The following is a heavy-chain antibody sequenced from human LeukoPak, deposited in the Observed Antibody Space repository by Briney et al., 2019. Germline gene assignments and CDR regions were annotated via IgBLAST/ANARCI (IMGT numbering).Heavy chain of an antibody. CDR2: IYSGGGT. J-gene: IGHJ6*02. CDR1: GFTVSSNF. CDR3: AREYSSGWFRGMDV. D-gene: IGHD6-19*01. V-gene: IGHV3-53*01. Sequence: PGGSLRLSCAASGFTVSSNFINWVRQAPGKGLEWVSVIYSGGGTSYADSVKGRFTISRDNSKNTLYLQMNSLRAEDTAVYYCAREYSSGWFRGMDVWGQGTTVTVSS.